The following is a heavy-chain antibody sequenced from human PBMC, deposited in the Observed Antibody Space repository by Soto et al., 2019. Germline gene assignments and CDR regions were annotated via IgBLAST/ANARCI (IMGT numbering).Heavy chain of an antibody. CDR2: ISGSGGST. Sequence: GGSLRLSCAASGFTFSSYAMSWVRQAPGKGLEWVSAISGSGGSTYYADSVKGRFTISRDNSKNTLYLQMNSLRAEDTAVYYCAKAKYYDYVWGSYPPGGYFDYWGQGTLVTVSS. D-gene: IGHD3-16*02. J-gene: IGHJ4*02. V-gene: IGHV3-23*01. CDR1: GFTFSSYA. CDR3: AKAKYYDYVWGSYPPGGYFDY.